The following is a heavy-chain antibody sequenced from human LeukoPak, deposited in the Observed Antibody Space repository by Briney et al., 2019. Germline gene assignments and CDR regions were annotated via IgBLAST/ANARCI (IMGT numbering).Heavy chain of an antibody. D-gene: IGHD2-21*02. V-gene: IGHV4-39*01. CDR3: AKSMTQRDSTYFYMDV. CDR1: GASIMINDCY. CDR2: INHYGDT. J-gene: IGHJ6*03. Sequence: PSETLSLTCTVSGASIMINDCYWAWIRQSPPGKGLEWIGTINHYGDTFYNPSLKSRLSISVDTSKNQFSLNVSSVTAADTAVYYCAKSMTQRDSTYFYMDVWGKGTTVTVSS.